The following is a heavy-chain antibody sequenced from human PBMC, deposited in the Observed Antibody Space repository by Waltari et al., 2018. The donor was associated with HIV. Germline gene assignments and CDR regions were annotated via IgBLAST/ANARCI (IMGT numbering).Heavy chain of an antibody. J-gene: IGHJ4*02. CDR1: GASLRSEQHY. CDR2: IYGPGST. V-gene: IGHV4-61*02. Sequence: QVHLPAAGPGLVEASPNLCPTSTVPGASLRSEQHYWCWIPQPAETGLEWIGRIYGPGSTNYNSSLQSRGTVSMDTSQNLISLKLCSVTAEDTAIYYCAATRAEWGATGGWCLWGQGIVVTVSS. CDR3: AATRAEWGATGGWCL. D-gene: IGHD1-26*01.